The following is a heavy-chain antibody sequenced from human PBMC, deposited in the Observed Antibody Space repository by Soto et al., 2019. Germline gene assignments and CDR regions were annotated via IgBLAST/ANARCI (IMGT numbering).Heavy chain of an antibody. J-gene: IGHJ3*02. Sequence: ASVKVSCKASGYTFTGYYMHWVRQAPGQGLEWMGWINPNSGGTNYAQKFQGWVTMTRDTSISTAYMELSRLRSDDTAVYYCARDKVGGSTGAAFDIWGQGTMVTVS. CDR3: ARDKVGGSTGAAFDI. CDR1: GYTFTGYY. D-gene: IGHD1-7*01. CDR2: INPNSGGT. V-gene: IGHV1-2*04.